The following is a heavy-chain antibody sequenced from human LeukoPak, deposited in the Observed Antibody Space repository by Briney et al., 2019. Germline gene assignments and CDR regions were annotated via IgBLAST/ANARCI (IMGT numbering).Heavy chain of an antibody. J-gene: IGHJ4*02. V-gene: IGHV1-2*02. CDR1: GYTFIGYY. Sequence: ASVKVSCKASGYTFIGYYMHWVRQAPGQGLEWMGWINPNSGGTNYAQNFQGRVTTTRDTSISTAYMEVSRLRSDDTAVYYCAREDSSGYDYGGQGTLVTVSA. D-gene: IGHD3-22*01. CDR2: INPNSGGT. CDR3: AREDSSGYDY.